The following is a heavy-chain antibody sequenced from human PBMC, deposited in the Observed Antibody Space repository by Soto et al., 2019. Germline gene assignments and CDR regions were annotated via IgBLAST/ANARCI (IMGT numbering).Heavy chain of an antibody. CDR1: GGSISSGGYS. Sequence: SETLSLTCAVSGGSISSGGYSWSWIRRPPGKGLEWIGYIYHSGSTYYNPSLKSRVTISVDRSKNQFSLKLSSVTAADTAVYYCARGIAARPFYFDYWGQGTLVTVSS. D-gene: IGHD6-6*01. J-gene: IGHJ4*02. V-gene: IGHV4-30-2*01. CDR2: IYHSGST. CDR3: ARGIAARPFYFDY.